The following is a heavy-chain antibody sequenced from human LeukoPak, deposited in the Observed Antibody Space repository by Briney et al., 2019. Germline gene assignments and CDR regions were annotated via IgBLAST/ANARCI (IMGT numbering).Heavy chain of an antibody. CDR1: GGSISISSYY. CDR2: IYYSGST. D-gene: IGHD2-15*01. J-gene: IGHJ4*02. CDR3: ARHMYSVGSCYYFDY. V-gene: IGHV4-39*01. Sequence: TSETLSLTCTVSGGSISISSYYWGWIRQPPGKGLEWIASIYYSGSTYYNPSLKSRVTISVDTSKKQFSLKLSSVTAADTAVYYCARHMYSVGSCYYFDYWGQGTLVTVSS.